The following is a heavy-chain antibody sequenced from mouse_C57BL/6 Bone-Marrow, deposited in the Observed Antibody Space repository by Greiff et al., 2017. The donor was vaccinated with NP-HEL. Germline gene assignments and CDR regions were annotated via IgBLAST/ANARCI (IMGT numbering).Heavy chain of an antibody. J-gene: IGHJ4*01. Sequence: QVQLQQSGAELARPGASVKLSRKASGYTFTSHGISRVKQRTGQGPEWIGEIYSRSGNTYYNEKFKGKATLTARQSSRPALLELRSQTSEDSAVYFCAREGRVRRTVYAMDYWGKGTSVTVSS. V-gene: IGHV1-81*01. D-gene: IGHD2-14*01. CDR1: GYTFTSHG. CDR2: IYSRSGNT. CDR3: AREGRVRRTVYAMDY.